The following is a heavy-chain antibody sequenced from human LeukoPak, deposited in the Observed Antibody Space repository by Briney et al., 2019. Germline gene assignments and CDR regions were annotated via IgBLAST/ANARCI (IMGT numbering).Heavy chain of an antibody. CDR3: AKDSDIAVAGSDDALDV. CDR2: ISFDGSIE. D-gene: IGHD6-19*01. V-gene: IGHV3-30*18. CDR1: GVTFSSYG. J-gene: IGHJ3*01. Sequence: PGRSLRLSCAASGVTFSSYGMHWVRQTPGQGLEWVALISFDGSIEYYVDSVKGRFTISRDNSKNTLFLQMNSLRLEDEAVYYCAKDSDIAVAGSDDALDVWGQGTMVTVSS.